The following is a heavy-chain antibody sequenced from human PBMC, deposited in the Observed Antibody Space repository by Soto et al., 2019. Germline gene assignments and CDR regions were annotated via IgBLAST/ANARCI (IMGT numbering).Heavy chain of an antibody. CDR3: ATTQRGAVAGKAFDY. J-gene: IGHJ4*02. V-gene: IGHV4-39*01. CDR1: GGSISSSSYY. CDR2: IYYSGST. D-gene: IGHD6-19*01. Sequence: SETLSLTCTVSGGSISSSSYYWGWIRQPPGKGLEWIGSIYYSGSTYYNPSLKSRVTISVDTSKNQFSLKLSSVTAADTAVYYCATTQRGAVAGKAFDYWGQGTLVTVSS.